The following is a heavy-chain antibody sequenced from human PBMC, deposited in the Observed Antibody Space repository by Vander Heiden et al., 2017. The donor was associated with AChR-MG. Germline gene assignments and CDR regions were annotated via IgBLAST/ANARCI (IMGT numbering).Heavy chain of an antibody. J-gene: IGHJ4*01. CDR2: ISSGSGSI. CDR3: ARGVKGDYLDY. D-gene: IGHD3-10*01. V-gene: IGHV3-21*01. Sequence: EVHLVESGGGLVQPGGSLRLSCAASGFTFSSYTMNWVRQAPGKGLEWVSSISSGSGSIYYPDSLKGRFTISRDNAKNSLYLQMSSLRAEDTAVYYCARGVKGDYLDYWGHGTLVAVSS. CDR1: GFTFSSYT.